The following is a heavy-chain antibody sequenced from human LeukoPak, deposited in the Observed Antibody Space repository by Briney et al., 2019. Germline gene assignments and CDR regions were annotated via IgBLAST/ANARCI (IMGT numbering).Heavy chain of an antibody. CDR2: IGPTGFDR. CDR1: GLTFSTSG. J-gene: IGHJ4*02. CDR3: ATETNGRHYDY. Sequence: PGXXXXLSCTPSGLTFSTSGFNWVRQAPGKGLEWVASIGPTGFDRYHADSIKGRFTISRDNANNFLYLQMDSLRAEDTAVYYCATETNGRHYDYWGQGTLLTVSS. D-gene: IGHD1-14*01. V-gene: IGHV3-21*06.